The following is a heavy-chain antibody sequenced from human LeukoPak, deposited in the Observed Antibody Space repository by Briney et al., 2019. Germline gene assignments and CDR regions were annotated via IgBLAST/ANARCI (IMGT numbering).Heavy chain of an antibody. J-gene: IGHJ3*02. CDR3: TTDLYYYDSSGYYYFLPPPLFNAFDI. CDR2: IKSKTDGGTT. D-gene: IGHD3-22*01. CDR1: GFTFSNAW. Sequence: PGGSLRLSCAASGFTFSNAWMNWVRQAPGKGLEWVGRIKSKTDGGTTDYAAPVKGRFTISRDDSKNTLYLQMNSLKTEDTAVYYCTTDLYYYDSSGYYYFLPPPLFNAFDIWGQGTMVTVSS. V-gene: IGHV3-15*07.